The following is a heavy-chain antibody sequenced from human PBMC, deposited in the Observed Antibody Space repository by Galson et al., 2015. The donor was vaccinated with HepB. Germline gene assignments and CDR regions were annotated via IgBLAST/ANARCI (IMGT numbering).Heavy chain of an antibody. CDR2: ISSSSSYI. V-gene: IGHV3-21*01. CDR3: AIAHNDLVGSGMDV. CDR1: GFTFSSYS. J-gene: IGHJ6*02. Sequence: SLRLSCAASGFTFSSYSMNWVRQAPAKGLEWVSSISSSSSYIYYADSVKGRFTISRDNAKNSLHLQMNSLRAEDTAVYYCAIAHNDLVGSGMDVWGQGTTVTVSS. D-gene: IGHD1-26*01.